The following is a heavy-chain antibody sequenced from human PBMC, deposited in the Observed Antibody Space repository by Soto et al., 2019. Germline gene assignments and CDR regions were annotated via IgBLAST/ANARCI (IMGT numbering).Heavy chain of an antibody. D-gene: IGHD6-19*01. V-gene: IGHV3-73*02. CDR2: IRSKANSYAT. Sequence: EVQLVESGGGLVQPGGSLKLSCAASGFTFSGSAMHWVRQASGKGLEWVGRIRSKANSYATAYVASVKGRFTISRDDSKNTAYLQMNSLKTEDTAVYYCTRPRYSSGRGFDPWGQGTLVTVSS. CDR1: GFTFSGSA. CDR3: TRPRYSSGRGFDP. J-gene: IGHJ5*02.